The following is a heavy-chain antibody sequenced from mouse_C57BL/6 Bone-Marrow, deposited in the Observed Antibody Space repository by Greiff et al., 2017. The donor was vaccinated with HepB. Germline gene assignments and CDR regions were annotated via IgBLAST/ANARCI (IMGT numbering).Heavy chain of an antibody. Sequence: VQLQQSGAELARPGASVKMSCKASGYTFTSYTMHWVKQRPGQGLEWIGYINPSSGYTKYNQKFKDKATLTADKSSSTAYMQLSSLTSEDSAVYYCARGTETGTLFAYWGQGTLVTVSA. V-gene: IGHV1-4*01. CDR2: INPSSGYT. CDR3: ARGTETGTLFAY. J-gene: IGHJ3*01. CDR1: GYTFTSYT. D-gene: IGHD4-1*01.